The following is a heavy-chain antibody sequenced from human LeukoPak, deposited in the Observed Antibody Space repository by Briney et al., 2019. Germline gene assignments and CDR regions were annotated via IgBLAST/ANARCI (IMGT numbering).Heavy chain of an antibody. J-gene: IGHJ4*02. CDR1: GYSISSGYY. Sequence: PSETLSLTCTVSGYSISSGYYWGWIRQPPGKGLEWIGSIYHSGSTYYNPSLKSRVTISVDTSKNQFSLKLSSVTAADTAVYYCARMFSGGSYYYFDYWGQGTLVTVSS. CDR3: ARMFSGGSYYYFDY. V-gene: IGHV4-38-2*02. D-gene: IGHD1-26*01. CDR2: IYHSGST.